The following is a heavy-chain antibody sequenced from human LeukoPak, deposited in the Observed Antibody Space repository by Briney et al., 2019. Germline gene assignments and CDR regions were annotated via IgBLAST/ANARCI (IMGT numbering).Heavy chain of an antibody. CDR2: INHSGST. Sequence: SETLSLTCAVYGGSFSGYYWSWIRQPPGKGLEWIGEINHSGSTNYNPSLKSRVTISVDTSKNQFSLKLSSVTAADTAVYYRARGMVRGVIYYYYYMDVWGKGTTVTVSS. J-gene: IGHJ6*03. CDR3: ARGMVRGVIYYYYYMDV. V-gene: IGHV4-34*01. D-gene: IGHD3-10*01. CDR1: GGSFSGYY.